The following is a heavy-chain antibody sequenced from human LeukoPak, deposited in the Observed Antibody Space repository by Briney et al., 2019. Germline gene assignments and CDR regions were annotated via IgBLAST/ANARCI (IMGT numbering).Heavy chain of an antibody. J-gene: IGHJ4*02. Sequence: GGSLRLSCAASGFTVSSNYMSWVHQAPGKGLEWVSVIYSGGSTYYADSVKGRFTISRDNSKNTLYLQMDSLRAEDTAVYYCARGGIPAYDFWSGYNYWGQGTLVTVSS. V-gene: IGHV3-53*01. CDR2: IYSGGST. CDR3: ARGGIPAYDFWSGYNY. D-gene: IGHD3-3*01. CDR1: GFTVSSNY.